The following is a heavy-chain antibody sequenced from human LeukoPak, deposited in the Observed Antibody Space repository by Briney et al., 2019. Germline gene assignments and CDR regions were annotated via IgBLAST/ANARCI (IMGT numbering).Heavy chain of an antibody. CDR2: ISSSSSYI. CDR1: GFTFSSYS. V-gene: IGHV3-21*01. Sequence: PGGSLRLSCAASGFTFSSYSMNWVRQAPGKGLEWVSSISSSSSYIYYADSVKGRFTISRDNAKNSLYLQMNSLRAEDTAVYYCARDIEWELGSPAFDIWGQGTMVTVSS. CDR3: ARDIEWELGSPAFDI. D-gene: IGHD1-26*01. J-gene: IGHJ3*02.